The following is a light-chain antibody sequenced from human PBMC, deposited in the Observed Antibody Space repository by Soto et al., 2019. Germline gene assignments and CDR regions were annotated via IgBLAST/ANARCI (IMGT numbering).Light chain of an antibody. CDR3: QQSYPLT. J-gene: IGKJ4*01. CDR2: GAA. CDR1: QSVFSS. Sequence: EIVMTQSPATLSVSLGERVTLSCRASQSVFSSLAWYQQKPGQAPRLLIYGAATRPIGIPARFSGSGSGTEFTLTISSLQSEDFATYYCQQSYPLTFGGGTKVEIK. V-gene: IGKV3-15*01.